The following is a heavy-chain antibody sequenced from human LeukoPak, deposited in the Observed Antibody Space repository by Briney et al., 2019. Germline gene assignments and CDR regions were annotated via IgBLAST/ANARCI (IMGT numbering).Heavy chain of an antibody. CDR1: GFTFRNYA. CDR2: ISGSGINT. Sequence: GGYLRLSCAASGFTFRNYAVSWVRQAPGKGLEWVSAISGSGINTYYADSVKGRFTISRDNSKNTLYLQMNSLRAEDTAVYYCAELGITMIGGVWGKGTTVTISS. D-gene: IGHD3-10*02. J-gene: IGHJ6*04. V-gene: IGHV3-23*01. CDR3: AELGITMIGGV.